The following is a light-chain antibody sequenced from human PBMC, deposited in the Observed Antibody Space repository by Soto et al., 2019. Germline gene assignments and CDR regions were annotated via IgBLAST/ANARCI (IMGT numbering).Light chain of an antibody. J-gene: IGKJ1*01. CDR3: QQYNNWPRT. V-gene: IGKV3-11*01. Sequence: EIVLTQSPATLSLSPGERATLSCMASQSVSSYLAWYQQKPGQAPRLLIYDASNRGTGIPARFSGRGSETEFTLTISSLQSEDFAVYYCQQYNNWPRTFGQGTKVDIK. CDR2: DAS. CDR1: QSVSSY.